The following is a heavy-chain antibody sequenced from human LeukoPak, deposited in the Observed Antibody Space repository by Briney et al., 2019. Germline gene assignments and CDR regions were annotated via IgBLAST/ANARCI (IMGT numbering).Heavy chain of an antibody. CDR3: ARVYGVDTAMVGYYYYMDV. J-gene: IGHJ6*03. V-gene: IGHV1-69*05. CDR1: GGTFSSYA. Sequence: SSVKVSCKASGGTFSSYAISWVRQAPGPGLEWMGGIIPIFGTANYAQKFQGRVTITTDESTSTAYMELSSLRSEDTAVYYCARVYGVDTAMVGYYYYMDVWGKGTTVTVSS. CDR2: IIPIFGTA. D-gene: IGHD5-18*01.